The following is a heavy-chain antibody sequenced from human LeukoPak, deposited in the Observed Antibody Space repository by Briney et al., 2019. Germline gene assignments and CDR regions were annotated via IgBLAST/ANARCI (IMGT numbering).Heavy chain of an antibody. CDR1: GYSISSGYY. CDR3: ARRRDGYNWDYFDY. V-gene: IGHV4-38-2*01. Sequence: NPSETLSLTCAVSGYSISSGYYWGWIRQPPGKGLEWIGSIYHSGSTYYNPSLKSRVTISVDTSKNQFSLKLSSVTAADTAVYYCARRRDGYNWDYFDYWGQGTLVTVSS. CDR2: IYHSGST. D-gene: IGHD5-24*01. J-gene: IGHJ4*02.